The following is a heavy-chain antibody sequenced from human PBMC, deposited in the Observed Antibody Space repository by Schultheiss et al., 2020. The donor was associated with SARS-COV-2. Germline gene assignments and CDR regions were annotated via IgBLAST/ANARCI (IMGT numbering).Heavy chain of an antibody. CDR3: ASWGPTAR. J-gene: IGHJ4*02. V-gene: IGHV3-30-3*01. D-gene: IGHD3-16*01. Sequence: GGSLRLSCTASGFTFGDYAMSWFRQAPGKGLEWVAVISYDGSNKYYADSVKGRFTISRDNSKNTLYLQMNSLRAEDTAVYYCASWGPTARWGQGTLVTVSS. CDR2: ISYDGSNK. CDR1: GFTFGDYA.